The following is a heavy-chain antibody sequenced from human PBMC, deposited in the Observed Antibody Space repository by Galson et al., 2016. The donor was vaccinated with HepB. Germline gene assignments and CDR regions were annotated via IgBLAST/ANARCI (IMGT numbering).Heavy chain of an antibody. CDR3: ARGPAYTSAWYTRAKEPLDS. D-gene: IGHD6-19*01. V-gene: IGHV3-7*02. CDR1: GFTFSSYW. J-gene: IGHJ4*02. CDR2: MNQDGSER. Sequence: SLRLSCAASGFTFSSYWMNWVRQAPGKGLEWVANMNQDGSERYYVDSVKGRFTVSRDNANNALYLQMNSLRAEDTAVYYCARGPAYTSAWYTRAKEPLDSWGQGTLVTVSS.